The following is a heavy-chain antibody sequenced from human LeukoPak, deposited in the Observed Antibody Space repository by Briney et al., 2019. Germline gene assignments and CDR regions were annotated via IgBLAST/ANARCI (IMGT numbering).Heavy chain of an antibody. J-gene: IGHJ4*02. CDR1: GFTFSTYS. V-gene: IGHV3-7*01. CDR2: INEDGSEN. CDR3: ARIHQVAVDF. Sequence: GGSLRLSCVASGFTFSTYSMRWVRQAPGKGLEWVANINEDGSENFYVDSVKGRFTISRDNSKYKLYLQMNSLTVEDTAVFYCARIHQVAVDFWGQGTLVAVSS. D-gene: IGHD3-22*01.